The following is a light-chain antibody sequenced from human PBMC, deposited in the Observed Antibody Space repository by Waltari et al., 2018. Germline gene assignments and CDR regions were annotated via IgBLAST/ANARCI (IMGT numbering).Light chain of an antibody. J-gene: IGKJ1*01. CDR1: QRVGSNY. CDR3: QHYVRTWA. CDR2: GAS. V-gene: IGKV3-20*01. Sequence: EIVLTQSPGTLSLSPGESATLSCRASQRVGSNYLAWYQQRPGQAPRLLISGASSMATGIPDRFSGSGSGTDFTLSISRLEPEDFAVYYCQHYVRTWAFGQGTKVEIK.